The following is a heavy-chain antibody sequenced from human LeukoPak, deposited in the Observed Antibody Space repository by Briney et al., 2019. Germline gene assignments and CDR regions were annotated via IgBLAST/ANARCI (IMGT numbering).Heavy chain of an antibody. CDR1: GDSISSYY. Sequence: SETLSLTCTVSGDSISSYYWSWIRQPPGKGLEWIGYIYHSGKTKYNPSLKSRVTISVDTSKNQISLKLSSVTAADTAVYYCARGSDYGGNSGGYNWFDPWGQGTLLTVPS. D-gene: IGHD4-23*01. V-gene: IGHV4-59*08. J-gene: IGHJ5*02. CDR3: ARGSDYGGNSGGYNWFDP. CDR2: IYHSGKT.